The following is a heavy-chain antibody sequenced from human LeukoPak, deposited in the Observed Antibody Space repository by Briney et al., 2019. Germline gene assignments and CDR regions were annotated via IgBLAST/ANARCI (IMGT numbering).Heavy chain of an antibody. CDR3: ARHRGHIAAAGIFDH. Sequence: SETLSLTCTVSGGSISSYYWSWIRQPAGEGLELIGRIYTSGSTNFNPSLKSRGTMSVDTSKNQFSLKLRAVTAADTAVYYCARHRGHIAAAGIFDHWGQGTLVTVSS. V-gene: IGHV4-4*07. J-gene: IGHJ4*02. CDR1: GGSISSYY. D-gene: IGHD6-13*01. CDR2: IYTSGST.